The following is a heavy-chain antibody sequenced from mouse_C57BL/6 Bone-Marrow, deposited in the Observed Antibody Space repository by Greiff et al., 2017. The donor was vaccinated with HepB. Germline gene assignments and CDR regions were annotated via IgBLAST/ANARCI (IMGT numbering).Heavy chain of an antibody. V-gene: IGHV14-4*01. Sequence: EVQLQQSGAELVRPGASVKLSCTASGFNIKDDYMHWVKQRPEQGLEWIGWIDPENGDTEYASKFQGKATITADTSSNTAYLQLSSLTSEDTAVYYCTTKFITTVPHWYFDVWGTGTTVPVSS. CDR2: IDPENGDT. D-gene: IGHD1-1*01. CDR3: TTKFITTVPHWYFDV. J-gene: IGHJ1*03. CDR1: GFNIKDDY.